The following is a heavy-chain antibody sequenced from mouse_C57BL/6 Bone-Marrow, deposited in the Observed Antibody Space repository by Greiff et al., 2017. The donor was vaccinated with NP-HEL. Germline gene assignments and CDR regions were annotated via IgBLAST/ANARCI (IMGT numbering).Heavy chain of an antibody. J-gene: IGHJ2*01. D-gene: IGHD3-3*01. V-gene: IGHV5-4*01. CDR1: GFTFSSYA. CDR3: AREKGL. Sequence: EVKLVESGGGLVKPGGSLKLSCAASGFTFSSYAMSWVRQTPEKRLEWVATISDGGSYTYYPDNVKGRFTISRDNAKNNLYLQISQLKSEDTAMYYCAREKGLWGQGTTLTVSS. CDR2: ISDGGSYT.